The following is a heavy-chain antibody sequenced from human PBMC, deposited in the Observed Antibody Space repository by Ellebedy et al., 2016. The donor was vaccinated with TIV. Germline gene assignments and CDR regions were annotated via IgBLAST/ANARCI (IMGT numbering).Heavy chain of an antibody. V-gene: IGHV3-11*04. J-gene: IGHJ4*02. CDR3: ARDYYGSGSSYPYYFDS. Sequence: PGGSLRLSCAASGFRFGDYYMTWIRQAPGKGLEWISFISIDCGATYYSDSVKGRFTSSRDNAKNSLYLQMNSLRAGDTAVYYCARDYYGSGSSYPYYFDSWGQGTLVTVSS. D-gene: IGHD3-10*01. CDR1: GFRFGDYY. CDR2: ISIDCGAT.